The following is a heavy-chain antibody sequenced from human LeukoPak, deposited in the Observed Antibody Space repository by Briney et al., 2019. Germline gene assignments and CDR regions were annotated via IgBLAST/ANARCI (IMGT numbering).Heavy chain of an antibody. CDR1: GFTVSAND. CDR3: LRQGVGDPPR. CDR2: IYAGGSSSA. V-gene: IGHV3-53*04. J-gene: IGHJ4*02. Sequence: GGSLRLSCAASGFTVSANDMSWVRQAPGKGLEWVSLIYAGGSSSAFFADSVKGRFTASRHDSKNTLDLQMNGLRADDTAVYYCLRQGVGDPPRWGQGTLVTVSS. D-gene: IGHD3-16*01.